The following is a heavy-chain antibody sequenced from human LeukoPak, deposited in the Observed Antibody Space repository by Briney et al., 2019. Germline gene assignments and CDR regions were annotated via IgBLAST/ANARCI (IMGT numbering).Heavy chain of an antibody. CDR2: IWYDGSNE. Sequence: GRSLRLSCVASGFTFSSYGMHWVRQAPGKGLEWVAVIWYDGSNEYYADSVKGRFTISRDNSKNTLYLQMNSLRVEDTAVYHCARVGYSTSWYSATNWGQGTLVSVSS. J-gene: IGHJ4*02. CDR3: ARVGYSTSWYSATN. CDR1: GFTFSSYG. D-gene: IGHD6-13*01. V-gene: IGHV3-33*01.